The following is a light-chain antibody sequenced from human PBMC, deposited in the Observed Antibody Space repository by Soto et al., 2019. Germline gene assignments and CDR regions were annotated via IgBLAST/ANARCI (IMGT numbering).Light chain of an antibody. J-gene: IGKJ1*01. CDR1: QSVSSN. CDR3: QQYNNWPRT. Sequence: ERVMTQYPATLSVSPGERATLSCRASQSVSSNLAWYQQKPGQAPRLLIYGASTRATGIPARFSGSGSGTEFTLTISSLQSEDFAVYYCQQYNNWPRTFGQGTKVDIK. CDR2: GAS. V-gene: IGKV3-15*01.